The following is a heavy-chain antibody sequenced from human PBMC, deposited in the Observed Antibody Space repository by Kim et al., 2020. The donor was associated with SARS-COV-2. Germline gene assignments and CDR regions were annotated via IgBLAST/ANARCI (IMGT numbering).Heavy chain of an antibody. J-gene: IGHJ4*02. D-gene: IGHD1-1*01. CDR3: AREMATTGLYYFDY. V-gene: IGHV4-34*01. Sequence: NASLKGRVTRSVDTSKNQFSLELSSVTAAGTAVYYCAREMATTGLYYFDYWGQGTLVTVSS.